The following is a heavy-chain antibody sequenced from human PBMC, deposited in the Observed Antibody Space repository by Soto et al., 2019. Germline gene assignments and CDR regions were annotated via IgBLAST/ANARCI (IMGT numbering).Heavy chain of an antibody. D-gene: IGHD2-8*02. CDR1: GGSISSYY. V-gene: IGHV4-59*12. J-gene: IGHJ4*02. CDR3: ARDKITGLFDY. CDR2: IYYSGST. Sequence: SSETLSLTCTVSGGSISSYYWSWIRQPPGKGLEWIGYIYYSGSTNYNPSLKSRVTISVDTSKNQFSLKLTSVTDADTAVYYCARDKITGLFDYWGQGTLVTVSS.